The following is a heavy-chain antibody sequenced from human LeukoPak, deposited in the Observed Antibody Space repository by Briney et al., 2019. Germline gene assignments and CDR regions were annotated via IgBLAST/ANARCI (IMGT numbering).Heavy chain of an antibody. D-gene: IGHD3-22*01. CDR3: PFKYYDSSDNY. CDR2: IYYSGST. V-gene: IGHV4-39*01. J-gene: IGHJ4*02. Sequence: PSETLSLTCTVSGGSISSSSYYWGWIRQPPGKGLEWIGSIYYSGSTYYNPSLKSRVTISVDTSKNQFSLKLSSVTAADTAVYYCPFKYYDSSDNYWGQRTLVTVSS. CDR1: GGSISSSSYY.